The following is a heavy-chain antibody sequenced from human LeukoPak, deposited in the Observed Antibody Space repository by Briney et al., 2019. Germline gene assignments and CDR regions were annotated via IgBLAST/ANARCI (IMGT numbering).Heavy chain of an antibody. J-gene: IGHJ1*01. V-gene: IGHV4-31*03. D-gene: IGHD3-3*02. Sequence: SETLSLTCTVSGGSISSGGYYWSWIRQHPGKGLEWIGYIYYSGSTCYNPSLKSRVTISVDTSKNQFSLKLSSVTAADTAVYYCARVRRTYYHNLWGQGTLVTVSS. CDR3: ARVRRTYYHNL. CDR1: GGSISSGGYY. CDR2: IYYSGST.